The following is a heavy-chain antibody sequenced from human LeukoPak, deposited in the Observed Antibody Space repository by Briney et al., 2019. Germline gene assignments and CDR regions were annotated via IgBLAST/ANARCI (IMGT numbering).Heavy chain of an antibody. CDR1: GFTFSSYE. V-gene: IGHV3-48*03. CDR2: ISSSGSTI. CDR3: ARDLRAGGTWSYGVYFDL. Sequence: GGSLRLSCAASGFTFSSYEMNWVRQAPGKGLEWVSYISSSGSTIYYADSVKGRFTISRDNAKNSVYLLLNSLTPEDTAVYYCARDLRAGGTWSYGVYFDLWGRGTLVTVPS. J-gene: IGHJ2*01. D-gene: IGHD4-17*01.